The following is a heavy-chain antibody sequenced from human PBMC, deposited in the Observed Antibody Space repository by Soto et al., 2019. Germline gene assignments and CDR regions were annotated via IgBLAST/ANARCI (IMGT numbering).Heavy chain of an antibody. J-gene: IGHJ4*01. CDR3: ASSSAYYYDSGSYYNADY. V-gene: IGHV3-23*01. D-gene: IGHD3-10*01. CDR1: GFTFSSYA. CDR2: ISGSGGST. Sequence: EVQLLESGGGLVQPGGSLRLSCAASGFTFSSYAMSWVRQAPGKGLEWVSAISGSGGSTYYADSVKGRFTISRDNSKNTLYLQMNSLRAEDTAVYYCASSSAYYYDSGSYYNADYCGHGTLVTVSS.